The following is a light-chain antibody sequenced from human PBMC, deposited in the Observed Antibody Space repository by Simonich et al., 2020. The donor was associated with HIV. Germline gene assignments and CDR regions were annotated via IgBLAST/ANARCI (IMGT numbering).Light chain of an antibody. J-gene: IGKJ2*01. CDR2: CAS. CDR1: QSVLYSSNNTNY. V-gene: IGKV4-1*01. CDR3: QQYNDWPLYT. Sequence: DIVMTQSPDSLAVSLGERATINCKSSQSVLYSSNNTNYLAWYQQKPGKPPKLLIYCASTRESGVPARFSASGSGTDFTLTISSLQAEDVAIYYCQQYNDWPLYTFGQGTKLEIK.